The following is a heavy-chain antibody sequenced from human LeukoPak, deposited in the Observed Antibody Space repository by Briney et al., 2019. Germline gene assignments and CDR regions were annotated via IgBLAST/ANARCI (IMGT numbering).Heavy chain of an antibody. CDR1: GFTFSSYG. CDR2: IRYDGSNK. CDR3: ANGGIGYCSGGSCYSVFDS. V-gene: IGHV3-30*02. D-gene: IGHD2-15*01. Sequence: GGSLRLSCAASGFTFSSYGMHWVRQAPGKGLEWVAFIRYDGSNKYYADSVKGRFTISRDNSKNTLYLQMNSLRAEDTAVYYCANGGIGYCSGGSCYSVFDSWGQGTLVTVSS. J-gene: IGHJ4*02.